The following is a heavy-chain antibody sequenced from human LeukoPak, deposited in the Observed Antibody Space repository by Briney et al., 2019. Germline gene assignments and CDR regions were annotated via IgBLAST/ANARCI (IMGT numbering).Heavy chain of an antibody. Sequence: GGSLRLSCAASGFTFDDYAMHWVRQAPGKGLEWVSGISWNSGSIGYADSVKGRFTISRDNAKNSLYLQMNSLRAEDTALYYCAKGMVRGATIYYYYGMDVWGQGTTVTVSS. J-gene: IGHJ6*02. V-gene: IGHV3-9*01. CDR2: ISWNSGSI. CDR3: AKGMVRGATIYYYYGMDV. D-gene: IGHD3-10*01. CDR1: GFTFDDYA.